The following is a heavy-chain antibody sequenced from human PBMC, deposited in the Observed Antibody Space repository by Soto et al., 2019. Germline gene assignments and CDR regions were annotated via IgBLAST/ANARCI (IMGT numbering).Heavy chain of an antibody. Sequence: ASVKVSCKASGYTFTGYYMHWVRQAPGQGLEWMGWINPNSGGTNYAQKFQGWVTMNRDTSISTAYMELSRLRSDDTAVYSCATARNSKSRSWYAFDIWGQGTMVTVSS. CDR1: GYTFTGYY. D-gene: IGHD6-13*01. CDR2: INPNSGGT. J-gene: IGHJ3*02. V-gene: IGHV1-2*04. CDR3: ATARNSKSRSWYAFDI.